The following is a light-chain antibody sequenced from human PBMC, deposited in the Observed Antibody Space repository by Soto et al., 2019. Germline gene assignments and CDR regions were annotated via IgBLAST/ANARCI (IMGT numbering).Light chain of an antibody. CDR2: GAS. CDR3: QQYDNLPAT. CDR1: QDISNF. V-gene: IGKV1-33*01. Sequence: DLQMTQSPSSLSASVGDRVTITCRASQDISNFLNWYQQKPGEAPKLLIYGASNLQTGVPSRFSGSGSGTDLTLTISSLQPEDIATYYCQQYDNLPATFGGGTKVDI. J-gene: IGKJ4*01.